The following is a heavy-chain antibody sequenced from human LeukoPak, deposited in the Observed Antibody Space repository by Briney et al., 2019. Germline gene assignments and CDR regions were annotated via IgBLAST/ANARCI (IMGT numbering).Heavy chain of an antibody. J-gene: IGHJ3*02. CDR3: ASLRFLEWLETSGAFDI. Sequence: PSQTLSLTCTVSGGSISSGGYYWSWIRQPPGKGLEWIGYIYHSGSTYYNPSLKSRVTISVDRSKNQFSLKLSSVTAADTAVYYCASLRFLEWLETSGAFDIWGQGTMVTVSS. V-gene: IGHV4-30-2*01. CDR1: GGSISSGGYY. D-gene: IGHD3-3*01. CDR2: IYHSGST.